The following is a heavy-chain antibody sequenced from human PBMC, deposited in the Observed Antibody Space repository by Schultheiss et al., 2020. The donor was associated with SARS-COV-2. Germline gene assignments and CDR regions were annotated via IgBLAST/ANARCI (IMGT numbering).Heavy chain of an antibody. CDR1: GFTFSDFY. CDR2: IRSKANSYAT. J-gene: IGHJ6*02. Sequence: GGSLRLSCAASGFTFSDFYMSCIRQAPGKGLEWVGRIRSKANSYATAYAASVKGRFTISRDDSKNTAYLQMNSLRAEDTAVYYCARGGSTDFWSGYSDYYYGMDVWGQGTTVTVSS. D-gene: IGHD3-3*01. CDR3: ARGGSTDFWSGYSDYYYGMDV. V-gene: IGHV3-73*01.